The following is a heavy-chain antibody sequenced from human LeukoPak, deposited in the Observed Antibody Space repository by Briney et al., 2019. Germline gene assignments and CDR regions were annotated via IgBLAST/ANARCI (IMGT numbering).Heavy chain of an antibody. J-gene: IGHJ4*02. Sequence: NPSETLSLTCTVSGGSISSGGYYWSWIRQPPGKGLEWIGYIYHSGSTYYNPSLKSRVTISVDRSKNQFSLKLSSVTAADTAVYYCARDASAGLDYWGQGTLVTVSS. CDR3: ARDASAGLDY. V-gene: IGHV4-30-2*01. D-gene: IGHD3-10*01. CDR1: GGSISSGGYY. CDR2: IYHSGST.